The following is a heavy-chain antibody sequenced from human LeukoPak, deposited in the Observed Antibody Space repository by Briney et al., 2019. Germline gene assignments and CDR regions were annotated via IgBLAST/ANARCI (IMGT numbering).Heavy chain of an antibody. CDR1: GFTFSSYE. V-gene: IGHV3-48*03. D-gene: IGHD6-19*01. J-gene: IGHJ3*02. CDR3: ARDRIAVAGAFDI. CDR2: ISSRGTTI. Sequence: GGSLRLSCAASGFTFSSYEMNWVRQAPGKGLEWVSYISSRGTTIYYADSVKGRFTVSRDNTKKSLYLRMNSLRAEDTAIYYCARDRIAVAGAFDIWGQGTMVTVSS.